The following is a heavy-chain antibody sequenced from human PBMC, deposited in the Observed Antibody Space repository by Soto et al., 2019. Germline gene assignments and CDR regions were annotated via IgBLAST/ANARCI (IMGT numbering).Heavy chain of an antibody. CDR3: AKGGAVDYGDYYYYYYGMDV. J-gene: IGHJ6*02. CDR2: ISGSGGST. Sequence: PGGSLRLSCAASGFTFSSYTMSWVRQAPGKGLEWVSAISGSGGSTYYADSVKGRFTISRDNSKNTLYLQMNSLRAEDTAVYYCAKGGAVDYGDYYYYYYGMDVWGQGTTVTVSS. D-gene: IGHD4-17*01. V-gene: IGHV3-23*01. CDR1: GFTFSSYT.